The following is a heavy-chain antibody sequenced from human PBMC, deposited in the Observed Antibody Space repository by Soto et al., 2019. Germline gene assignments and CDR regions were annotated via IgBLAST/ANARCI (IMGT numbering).Heavy chain of an antibody. CDR2: IIPLFGTA. CDR1: GGTFSSYA. V-gene: IGHV1-69*01. CDR3: AREVDYRSGMDV. Sequence: QVQLVQSGAEVKKPGSSVKVSCKASGGTFSSYAISWVRQAPGQGLEWMGGIIPLFGTANYAQKFQGRVTITADEGTSTAYMELSSLRCEDTAVYYCAREVDYRSGMDVWGQGTTVTVSS. D-gene: IGHD4-4*01. J-gene: IGHJ6*02.